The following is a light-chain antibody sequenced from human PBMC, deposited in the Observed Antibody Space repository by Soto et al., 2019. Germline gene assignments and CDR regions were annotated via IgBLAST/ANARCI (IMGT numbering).Light chain of an antibody. CDR2: EVI. CDR1: SSDVGGYNF. CDR3: SSYTPSRTPGVV. Sequence: QSALTQPASVSGSPGQSITISCTGTSSDVGGYNFVSWYQQHPGKAPKLMIYEVINRPSGVSNRFSGSKSVNTASLTISGLQAEDEADYYCSSYTPSRTPGVVFGGGTKLPVL. V-gene: IGLV2-14*01. J-gene: IGLJ2*01.